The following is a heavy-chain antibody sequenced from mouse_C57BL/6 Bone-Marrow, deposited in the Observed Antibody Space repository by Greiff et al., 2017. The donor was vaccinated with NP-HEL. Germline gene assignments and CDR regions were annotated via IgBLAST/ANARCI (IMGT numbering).Heavy chain of an antibody. CDR3: ARVYYGSSTGAMDY. V-gene: IGHV5-4*01. D-gene: IGHD1-1*01. J-gene: IGHJ4*01. CDR1: GFTFSSYA. CDR2: ISDGGSYT. Sequence: EVQLVESGGGLVKPGGSLKLSCAASGFTFSSYAMSWVRQTPEKRLEWVATISDGGSYTYYPDNVKGRFTISRDNAKNNLYLQMSHLKSEDTAMYYCARVYYGSSTGAMDYWGQGTSVTVSS.